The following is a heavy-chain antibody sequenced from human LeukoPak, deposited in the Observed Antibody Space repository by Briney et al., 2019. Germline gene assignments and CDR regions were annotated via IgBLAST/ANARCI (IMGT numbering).Heavy chain of an antibody. CDR1: GGSISSSSYY. J-gene: IGHJ5*02. CDR3: ARHPPGIAAAYNWFDP. Sequence: PSETLSLTCTVSGGSISSSSYYWGWIRQPPGKGLEWIGSIYYSGSTYYNPSLKSRVTISVDTSKNQFSLKLSSVTAADTAVYYCARHPPGIAAAYNWFDPWGQGTLVTVSS. V-gene: IGHV4-39*01. CDR2: IYYSGST. D-gene: IGHD6-13*01.